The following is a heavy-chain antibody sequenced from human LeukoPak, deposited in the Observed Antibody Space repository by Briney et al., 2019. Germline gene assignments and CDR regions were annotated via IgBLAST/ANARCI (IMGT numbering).Heavy chain of an antibody. D-gene: IGHD3-10*02. CDR3: AELGITMIGGV. J-gene: IGHJ6*04. Sequence: GGSLRLSCSASGFTYSSYEMKWVRPAPGKGLEWVSYISSSGSTIYYPDSVKGRFTTSRDNAKNSLYLQMNSLRAEDTAVYYCAELGITMIGGVWGKGTTVTVSS. CDR2: ISSSGSTI. V-gene: IGHV3-48*03. CDR1: GFTYSSYE.